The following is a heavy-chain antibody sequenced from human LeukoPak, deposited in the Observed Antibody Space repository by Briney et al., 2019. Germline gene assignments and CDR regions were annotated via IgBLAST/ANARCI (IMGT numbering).Heavy chain of an antibody. CDR1: GFTFSSYA. V-gene: IGHV3-33*08. CDR2: IWYDGTNK. D-gene: IGHD6-19*01. J-gene: IGHJ5*02. Sequence: QPGGSLRLSCSASGFTFSSYAMHWVRQAPGKGLEWVAVIWYDGTNKYYADSVKGRFTISRDNSKNTLYLQMNSLRAEDTAVYYCARDTYSSGLAPWFDPWGQGTLVTVSS. CDR3: ARDTYSSGLAPWFDP.